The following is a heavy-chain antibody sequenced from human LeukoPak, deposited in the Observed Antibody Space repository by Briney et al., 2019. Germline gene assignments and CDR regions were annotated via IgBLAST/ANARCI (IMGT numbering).Heavy chain of an antibody. D-gene: IGHD2-2*01. CDR3: ARCSNQGYCSSTSCYHDAFDI. CDR1: GYSFTSYW. Sequence: GESLKISCKGSGYSFTSYWIGWVRQMPGKGLEWMGIIYPGDSDTRYSPSFQGQVTISADKSISTAYLQWSSLKASDTAMYYCARCSNQGYCSSTSCYHDAFDIWGQGTMVTVSS. CDR2: IYPGDSDT. V-gene: IGHV5-51*01. J-gene: IGHJ3*02.